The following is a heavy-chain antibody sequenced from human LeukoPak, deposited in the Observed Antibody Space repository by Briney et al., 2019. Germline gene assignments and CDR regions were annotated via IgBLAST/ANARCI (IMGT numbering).Heavy chain of an antibody. J-gene: IGHJ4*02. Sequence: GGSLRLSCAASGFTFSSYAMSWVRQAPGKGLEWVSAISDSGGSTYYADSVKGRFTNSRDNSKNTLYLQKNSLRAEDTAVYYCAKGVGYSYGQSFDYWGQGTLVTVSS. V-gene: IGHV3-23*01. CDR3: AKGVGYSYGQSFDY. D-gene: IGHD5-18*01. CDR1: GFTFSSYA. CDR2: ISDSGGST.